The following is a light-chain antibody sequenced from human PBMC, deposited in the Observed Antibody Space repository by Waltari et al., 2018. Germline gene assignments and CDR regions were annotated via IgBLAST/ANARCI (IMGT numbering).Light chain of an antibody. Sequence: EIVLTQSPATLSLSQGGRATISCGARQTVTNYLAGYQQKPGQAHRLLIFDASNRATGLPARFSGSGSGTDFTLTISSLEPEDFAVYYCQQRYNWPNTFGQGTRLDMK. J-gene: IGKJ2*01. CDR1: QTVTNY. CDR3: QQRYNWPNT. V-gene: IGKV3-11*01. CDR2: DAS.